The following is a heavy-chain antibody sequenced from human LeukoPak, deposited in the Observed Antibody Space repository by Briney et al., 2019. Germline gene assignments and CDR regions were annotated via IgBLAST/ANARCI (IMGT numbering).Heavy chain of an antibody. V-gene: IGHV4-31*03. D-gene: IGHD2-2*01. CDR2: IYYSGST. J-gene: IGHJ4*02. CDR3: AREWGGVVAY. CDR1: GGSISSGGYY. Sequence: SETLSLTCTVSGGSISSGGYYWSWIRQHPGKGLEWIGYIYYSGSTYYNPSLKSRVTISVDTSKNQFSLKLSSVTAADTAVYYCAREWGGVVAYWGQGTLVTVSS.